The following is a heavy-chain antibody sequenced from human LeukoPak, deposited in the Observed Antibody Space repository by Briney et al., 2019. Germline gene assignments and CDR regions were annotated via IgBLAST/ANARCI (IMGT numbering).Heavy chain of an antibody. J-gene: IGHJ6*02. Sequence: ASVKVSCKASGYTFTNYGLSWVRQAPGQGLEWMGWISAYNGNTNYAQKLQGRVTMTTDTSTSTAYMELRSLRSDDTAVYYCARDRPRSDYYYYYGMDVWGQGTTVTVSS. CDR1: GYTFTNYG. CDR3: ARDRPRSDYYYYYGMDV. CDR2: ISAYNGNT. D-gene: IGHD1-14*01. V-gene: IGHV1-18*01.